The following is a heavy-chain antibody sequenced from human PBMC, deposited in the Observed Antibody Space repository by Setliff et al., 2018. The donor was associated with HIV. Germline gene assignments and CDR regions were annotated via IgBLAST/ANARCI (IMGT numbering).Heavy chain of an antibody. V-gene: IGHV3-48*04. CDR1: GFTFSSYD. D-gene: IGHD6-19*01. CDR3: AREATPRHSSGWVYFDY. J-gene: IGHJ4*02. Sequence: GGSLRLSCAASGFTFSSYDMNWVRQAPGKGLEWVSYISSSSSTIYYADSVKGRFTMSRDNAKDSVYLQMNTLRVEDTAVYYCAREATPRHSSGWVYFDYWGQGMMVTVSS. CDR2: ISSSSSTI.